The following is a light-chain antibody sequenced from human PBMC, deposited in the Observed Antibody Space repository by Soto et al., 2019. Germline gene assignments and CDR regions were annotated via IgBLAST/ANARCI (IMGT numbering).Light chain of an antibody. Sequence: QSVLTQPPSVSGAPGQRVTISCTGGSSNIGAGYDVHWYQQLPGTAPKLLVSGNTNRPSGVPDRFSGSMSGTSASLPITGLQATAEADYYSQPFDSSLSGWVFGGGTQLTVL. CDR2: GNT. J-gene: IGLJ3*02. CDR3: QPFDSSLSGWV. V-gene: IGLV1-40*01. CDR1: SSNIGAGYD.